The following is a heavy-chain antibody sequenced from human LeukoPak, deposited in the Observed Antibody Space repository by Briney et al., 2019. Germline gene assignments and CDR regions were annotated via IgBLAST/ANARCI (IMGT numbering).Heavy chain of an antibody. CDR1: GFTFSSYG. V-gene: IGHV3-30*18. CDR3: AKDLVGRGSYSDRGMDV. Sequence: GRSLRLSCAASGFTFSSYGMHWVRQAPGKGLEWVAVISYDGSNKYYADSVKGRFTISRDNSKNTLYLQMNSLRDEDTAVYYCAKDLVGRGSYSDRGMDVWGKGTTVTVSS. J-gene: IGHJ6*04. CDR2: ISYDGSNK. D-gene: IGHD3-10*01.